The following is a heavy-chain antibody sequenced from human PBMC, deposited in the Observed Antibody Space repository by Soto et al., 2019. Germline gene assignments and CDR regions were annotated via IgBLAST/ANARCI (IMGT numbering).Heavy chain of an antibody. D-gene: IGHD4-17*01. Sequence: GGSLRLSCTASGFTFSNYAMIWVRQAPGKGLEWVSIISGSAGRRYYADSVKGRFTISRDNAKNTLYLEMNTLRAEDTAMYYCAKDSTYGGYEYWGQGTLVTVSS. CDR2: ISGSAGRR. V-gene: IGHV3-23*01. J-gene: IGHJ4*02. CDR3: AKDSTYGGYEY. CDR1: GFTFSNYA.